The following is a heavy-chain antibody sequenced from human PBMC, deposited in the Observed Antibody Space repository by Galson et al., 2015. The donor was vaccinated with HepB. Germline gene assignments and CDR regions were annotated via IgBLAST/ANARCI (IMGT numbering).Heavy chain of an antibody. D-gene: IGHD6-6*01. CDR2: ISGSGGTT. J-gene: IGHJ6*02. Sequence: SLRLSCAASGFTFDDYAMHWVRQAPGKGLEWVSAISGSGGTTYYADSVRGRFTISRDNTKRTLYLQMNRLRGEDTALYYCAKDRNSTSPGTYGMDVWGQGTTVTVFS. V-gene: IGHV3-23*01. CDR1: GFTFDDYA. CDR3: AKDRNSTSPGTYGMDV.